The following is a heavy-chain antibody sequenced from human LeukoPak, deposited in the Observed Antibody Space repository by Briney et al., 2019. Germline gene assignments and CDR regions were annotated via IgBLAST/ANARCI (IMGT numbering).Heavy chain of an antibody. V-gene: IGHV1-18*01. CDR3: ARGSPIRTMVRGVIGNWFDP. D-gene: IGHD3-10*01. CDR2: ISAYNGNT. J-gene: IGHJ5*02. Sequence: ASVKVSCQASGYTFTSYGISWVRQAPGQGLEWMGWISAYNGNTNYAQKLQGRVTMTTDTSTSTAYMELRSLRSDDTAVYYCARGSPIRTMVRGVIGNWFDPWGQGTLVTVSS. CDR1: GYTFTSYG.